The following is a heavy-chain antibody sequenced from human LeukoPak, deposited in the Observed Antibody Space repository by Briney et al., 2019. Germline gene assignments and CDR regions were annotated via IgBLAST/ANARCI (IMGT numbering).Heavy chain of an antibody. Sequence: GGSLRLSCAASGFTFSSYSMNWVRQAPGKGLEWVSYISSSSSTIYYADSVKGRFTISRDNAKNSLYLQMNSLRAEDTAVYYCARERGAPIVATIWGQGTMVTVSS. CDR1: GFTFSSYS. CDR2: ISSSSSTI. V-gene: IGHV3-48*01. CDR3: ARERGAPIVATI. J-gene: IGHJ3*02. D-gene: IGHD5-12*01.